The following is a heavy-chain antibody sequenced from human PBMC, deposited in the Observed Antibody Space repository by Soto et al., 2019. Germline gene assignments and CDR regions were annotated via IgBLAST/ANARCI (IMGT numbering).Heavy chain of an antibody. CDR1: GFTFSSYG. D-gene: IGHD3-22*01. CDR3: ARDDYYDSSGITNYYGMDV. J-gene: IGHJ6*02. V-gene: IGHV3-33*01. Sequence: PGGSLRLSCAASGFTFSSYGMHWVRQAPGKGLEWVAVIWYDGSNKYYADSAKGRFTISRDNSKNTLYLQMNSLRAEDTAVYYCARDDYYDSSGITNYYGMDVWGQGTTVTVSS. CDR2: IWYDGSNK.